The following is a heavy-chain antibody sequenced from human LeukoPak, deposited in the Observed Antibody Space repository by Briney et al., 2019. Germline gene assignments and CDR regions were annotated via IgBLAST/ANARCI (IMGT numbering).Heavy chain of an antibody. CDR2: IYNTGST. CDR1: AGSLTSYH. J-gene: IGHJ4*02. Sequence: PSETLSLTCTVSAGSLTSYHWSWIRRPAGKGLEWIGRIYNTGSTKYNPSLKIRVSMSVDTSMNQFSLKLNSVTAADTAVYYCARDQGPTISAAGLFDYWGQGILATVSS. D-gene: IGHD6-13*01. CDR3: ARDQGPTISAAGLFDY. V-gene: IGHV4-4*07.